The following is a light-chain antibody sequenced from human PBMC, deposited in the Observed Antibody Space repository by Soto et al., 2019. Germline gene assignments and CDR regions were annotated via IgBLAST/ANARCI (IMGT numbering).Light chain of an antibody. V-gene: IGKV1-39*01. Sequence: DIQMTQSPSSLSAYVVERVTITCRASQSISSYLNWYQQKPGKAPKALIYAASTLQSGVPSRFSGSGSGRDFTLTINWLQPEDFATYYCQQSYSTPWTFGQGTKVDIK. CDR2: AAS. CDR3: QQSYSTPWT. J-gene: IGKJ1*01. CDR1: QSISSY.